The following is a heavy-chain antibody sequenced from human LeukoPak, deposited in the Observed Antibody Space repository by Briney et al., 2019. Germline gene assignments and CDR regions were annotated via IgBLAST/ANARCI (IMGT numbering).Heavy chain of an antibody. Sequence: PSETLSLTCTVSGGSSSSHYWSWIRQPPGKGLEWIGYIYTSGSTKYNPSLMSRVSISVDTSKNQFSLKLSSVTAADTAVYYCARLRDFWCYMDVWGKGTTVTVSS. V-gene: IGHV4-4*09. D-gene: IGHD3-3*01. CDR1: GGSSSSHY. J-gene: IGHJ6*03. CDR2: IYTSGST. CDR3: ARLRDFWCYMDV.